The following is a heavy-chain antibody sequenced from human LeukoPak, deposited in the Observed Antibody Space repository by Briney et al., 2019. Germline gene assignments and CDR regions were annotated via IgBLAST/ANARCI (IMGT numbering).Heavy chain of an antibody. CDR3: ASGDYGAGSPVMRY. D-gene: IGHD3-10*01. V-gene: IGHV4-61*02. Sequence: SETLSLTCTVSGGSVTRGAYSWTWIRQPVGKGLGWIGRIYTSGDTKYNPSLKSRVTISVGASNNQFSLKLTSVTAADTAVYYCASGDYGAGSPVMRYWGHGTLVIVSS. CDR2: IYTSGDT. CDR1: GGSVTRGAYS. J-gene: IGHJ4*01.